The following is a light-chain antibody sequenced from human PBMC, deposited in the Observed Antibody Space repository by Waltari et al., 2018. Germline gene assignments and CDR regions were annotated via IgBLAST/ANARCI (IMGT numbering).Light chain of an antibody. CDR2: DAS. CDR1: QNIIRW. V-gene: IGKV1-5*03. Sequence: DVQMTQSPSTLSADVGDRVTITCRASQNIIRWLAWYQQKPGKAPKLLMYDASKFESGVPSRFSGSGYETEFTLTIDNLQPEDFATYYGQQYLSFSGLNFGGGTKV. J-gene: IGKJ4*01. CDR3: QQYLSFSGLN.